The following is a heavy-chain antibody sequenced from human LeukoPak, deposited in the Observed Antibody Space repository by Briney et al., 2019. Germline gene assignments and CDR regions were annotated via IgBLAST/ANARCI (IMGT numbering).Heavy chain of an antibody. D-gene: IGHD3-22*01. Sequence: GGSLRLSCAASGFTFDDSAMHWVRQAPGRGLEWVSLITGDGTTTYYADSVKGRFTISRDNNKNSLYLQMHSLRTEDTAFYYCAKPNNYYDGSGYPVAYYYYYYMDVWGKGATVTVSS. CDR1: GFTFDDSA. CDR2: ITGDGTTT. J-gene: IGHJ6*03. V-gene: IGHV3-43*02. CDR3: AKPNNYYDGSGYPVAYYYYYYMDV.